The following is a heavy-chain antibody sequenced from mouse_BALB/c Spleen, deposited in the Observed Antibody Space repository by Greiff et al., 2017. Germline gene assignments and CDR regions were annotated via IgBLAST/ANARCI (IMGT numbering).Heavy chain of an antibody. CDR1: GYSITSGYY. CDR3: ARLLRPYAMDY. J-gene: IGHJ4*01. Sequence: EVKLMESGPGLVKPSQSLSLTCSVTGYSITSGYYWNWIRQFPGNKLEWMGYISYDGSNNYNPSLKNRISITRDTSKNQFFLKLNSVTTEDTATYYCARLLRPYAMDYWGQGTSVTVSS. D-gene: IGHD1-2*01. CDR2: ISYDGSN. V-gene: IGHV3-6*02.